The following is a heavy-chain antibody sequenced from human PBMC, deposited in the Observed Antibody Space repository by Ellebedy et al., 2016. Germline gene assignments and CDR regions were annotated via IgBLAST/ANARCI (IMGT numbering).Heavy chain of an antibody. CDR2: ISYDGSNK. D-gene: IGHD4-11*01. V-gene: IGHV3-30-3*01. J-gene: IGHJ4*02. Sequence: GESLKISXAASGFTLSSYAMHWVRQAPGKGLEWVAVISYDGSNKYYADSVKGRFTISRDNSKNTLYLQMNSLRAEDTAVYYCARGPTYSIFDYWGQGTLVTVSS. CDR3: ARGPTYSIFDY. CDR1: GFTLSSYA.